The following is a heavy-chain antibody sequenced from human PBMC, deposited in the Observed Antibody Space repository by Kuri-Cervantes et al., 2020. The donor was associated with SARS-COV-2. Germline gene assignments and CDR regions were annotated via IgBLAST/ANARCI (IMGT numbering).Heavy chain of an antibody. D-gene: IGHD2/OR15-2a*01. Sequence: GSLRLSCAVYGGSFSGYYWSWIRQPPGKGLEWIGEINHSGSANYNPSLKSRVTISVDTSKNQFSLKLSSVTAADTAVYYCAKVFRPYYFDYWGKGTLVTVSS. CDR1: GGSFSGYY. CDR2: INHSGSA. J-gene: IGHJ4*02. V-gene: IGHV4-34*01. CDR3: AKVFRPYYFDY.